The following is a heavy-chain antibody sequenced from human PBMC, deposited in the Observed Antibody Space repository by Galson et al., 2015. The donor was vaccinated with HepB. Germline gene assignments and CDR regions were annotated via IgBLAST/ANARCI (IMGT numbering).Heavy chain of an antibody. CDR1: GFTFSSYA. Sequence: SLRLSCAASGFTFSSYAMHWVRQAPGKGLEWVAVISYDGSNKYYADSVKGRFTISRDNSKNTLYLQMNSLRAEDTAVYYCARDGRFLRGFGGVYYYYGMDVWGQGTTVTVSS. CDR2: ISYDGSNK. D-gene: IGHD3-16*01. CDR3: ARDGRFLRGFGGVYYYYGMDV. V-gene: IGHV3-30*04. J-gene: IGHJ6*02.